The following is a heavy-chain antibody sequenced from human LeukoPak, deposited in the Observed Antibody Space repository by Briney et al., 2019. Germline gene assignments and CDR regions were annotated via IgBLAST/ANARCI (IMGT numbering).Heavy chain of an antibody. CDR3: ARGYCSGGNCYYFDY. CDR2: IYTIGST. CDR1: GDSISSYY. Sequence: PSETLSLTCTVSGDSISSYYWSWIRQPAGKGLEWIGRIYTIGSTNYNPSLKSRVTMSVDTSKNKFSLNLSSVTAAATAVYYCARGYCSGGNCYYFDYWGQGTLVTVSS. J-gene: IGHJ4*02. V-gene: IGHV4-4*07. D-gene: IGHD2-15*01.